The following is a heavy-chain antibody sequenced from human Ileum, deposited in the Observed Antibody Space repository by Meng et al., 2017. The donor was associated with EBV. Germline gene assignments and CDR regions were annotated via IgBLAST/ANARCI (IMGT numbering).Heavy chain of an antibody. J-gene: IGHJ4*02. CDR1: GYSRSSTNW. CDR2: IYYSGST. CDR3: ARNVPGTSAYYD. D-gene: IGHD3-22*01. Sequence: QVQVPESGPGLVKPSDTLPLPCAVSGYSRSSTNWWGWIRQPPGKGLEWIGYIYYSGSTSYNPSLKSRVTMSVDTSKNQFSLNLNSVTAVDTAVYYCARNVPGTSAYYDWGQGTLVTVSS. V-gene: IGHV4-28*01.